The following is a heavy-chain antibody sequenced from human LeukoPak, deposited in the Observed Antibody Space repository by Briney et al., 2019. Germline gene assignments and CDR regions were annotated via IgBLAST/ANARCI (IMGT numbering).Heavy chain of an antibody. CDR2: INHSGST. V-gene: IGHV4-34*01. CDR3: AREPDYQDAFDI. J-gene: IGHJ3*02. Sequence: LETLSLTCAVYGGSFSGYYWSWIRQPPGKGLEWIGEINHSGSTNYNPSLKSRVTISVDTSKNQFSLKLSSVTAADTAVYYCAREPDYQDAFDIWGQGTMVTVSS. CDR1: GGSFSGYY. D-gene: IGHD4-11*01.